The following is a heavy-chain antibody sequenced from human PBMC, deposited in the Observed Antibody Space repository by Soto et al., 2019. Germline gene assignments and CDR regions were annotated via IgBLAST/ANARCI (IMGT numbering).Heavy chain of an antibody. V-gene: IGHV1-2*02. CDR3: ARGYEGGLEWLNLYCSTGLAV. CDR2: INPNSGGT. D-gene: IGHD3-3*01. J-gene: IGHJ6*02. Sequence: GLEWMGWINPNSGGTNYAQKFQGRVTMTRDTSISTAYMELSRLRSDDTAVYYCARGYEGGLEWLNLYCSTGLAVWRHGTTDPVS.